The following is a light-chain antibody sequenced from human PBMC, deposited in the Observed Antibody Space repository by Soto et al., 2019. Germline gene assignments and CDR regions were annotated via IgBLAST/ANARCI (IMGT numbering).Light chain of an antibody. CDR1: QSIGSW. Sequence: IQMTQSPSTLSASVGDRVIITCRASQSIGSWLAWYQQKPGKAPKLLIYKASSLESGVPSRFSGSGSGTEFTLTISSLQPDDFATYYCQQYYRYSPTFGQGTKLEIK. V-gene: IGKV1-5*03. CDR3: QQYYRYSPT. CDR2: KAS. J-gene: IGKJ2*01.